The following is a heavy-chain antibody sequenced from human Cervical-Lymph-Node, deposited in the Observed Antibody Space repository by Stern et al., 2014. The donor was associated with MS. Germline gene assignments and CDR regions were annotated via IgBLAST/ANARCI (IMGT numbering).Heavy chain of an antibody. D-gene: IGHD4-17*01. CDR1: GFSLTSRGTS. Sequence: QITLKESGPALVKPTQTLTLTCTFSGFSLTSRGTSISWIRQPPGKALEWLGILGLADDKFYNTSLRARLTISKDTTRNHVVLTMTNMDPVDTGTYFCARSDYEVPFHWYFDLWGRGTVVTVSS. CDR2: LGLADDK. V-gene: IGHV2-70*01. J-gene: IGHJ2*01. CDR3: ARSDYEVPFHWYFDL.